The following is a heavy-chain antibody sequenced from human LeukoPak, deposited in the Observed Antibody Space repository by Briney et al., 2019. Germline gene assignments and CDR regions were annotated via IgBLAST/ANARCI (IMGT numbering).Heavy chain of an antibody. CDR1: GFTFSSYA. CDR2: TSGSGGST. V-gene: IGHV3-23*01. J-gene: IGHJ4*02. Sequence: GGSLRLSCAASGFTFSSYAMNWVRQAPGKGLEWVSGTSGSGGSTYYADSVKGRFTISRDNSKDTVYLQMNSLRGEDTATYYCAKESTVTTIPPFFDNWGQGTLVTVSS. D-gene: IGHD4-17*01. CDR3: AKESTVTTIPPFFDN.